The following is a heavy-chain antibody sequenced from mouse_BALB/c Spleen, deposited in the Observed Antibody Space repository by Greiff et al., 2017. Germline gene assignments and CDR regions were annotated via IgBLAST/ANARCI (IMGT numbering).Heavy chain of an antibody. D-gene: IGHD2-14*01. CDR2: IDPFNGGT. CDR3: ARKEGYRSYAMDY. Sequence: EVQLQESGPELMKPGASVKISCKASGYSFTSYYMHWVKQSHGKSLEWIGYIDPFNGGTSYNQKFKGKATLTVDKSSSTAYMHLSSLTSEDSAVYYCARKEGYRSYAMDYWGQGTSVTVSS. J-gene: IGHJ4*01. V-gene: IGHV1S135*01. CDR1: GYSFTSYY.